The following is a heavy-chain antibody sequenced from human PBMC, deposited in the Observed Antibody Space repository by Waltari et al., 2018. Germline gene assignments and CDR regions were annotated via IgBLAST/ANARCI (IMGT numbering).Heavy chain of an antibody. V-gene: IGHV1-69*14. Sequence: QVQLVQPGAEVKKPGSSVKVSCKASGGPFSSYAISWVRQAPGQGLEWMGGSIQTLGTANYEQKCQGSVTMTADKAASTADMELSSLRAEDTAVYYCAREWAEYYYYMDVWGKGTTVTVSS. CDR2: SIQTLGTA. D-gene: IGHD1-26*01. J-gene: IGHJ6*03. CDR3: AREWAEYYYYMDV. CDR1: GGPFSSYA.